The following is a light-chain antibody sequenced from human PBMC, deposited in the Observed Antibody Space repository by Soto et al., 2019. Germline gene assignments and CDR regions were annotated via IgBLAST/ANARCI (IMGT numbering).Light chain of an antibody. CDR3: VAWDDSLNGAV. Sequence: QSVLTQPPSASGTPGQRVTISCSGTSPNIGSNTVNWYQQRPGTAPKLLMYSNSQRPSGVPDRFSGSKSGTSASLAISGLQSEDEADYYCVAWDDSLNGAVFGGGTQLTVL. CDR2: SNS. V-gene: IGLV1-44*01. J-gene: IGLJ7*01. CDR1: SPNIGSNT.